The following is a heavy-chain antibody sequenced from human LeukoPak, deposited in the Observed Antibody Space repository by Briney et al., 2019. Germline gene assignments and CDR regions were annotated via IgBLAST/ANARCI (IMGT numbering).Heavy chain of an antibody. Sequence: GGSLRLSCAASGFTFSSYSMNWVRQAPGKGLEWVSSISSSSSYIYYADSVKGRFTISRDNAKNSLYLQMNSLRAEDTAVYYCARGWRSSGDAFDIWGQGTMVTVSS. J-gene: IGHJ3*02. D-gene: IGHD3-10*01. CDR1: GFTFSSYS. V-gene: IGHV3-21*01. CDR2: ISSSSSYI. CDR3: ARGWRSSGDAFDI.